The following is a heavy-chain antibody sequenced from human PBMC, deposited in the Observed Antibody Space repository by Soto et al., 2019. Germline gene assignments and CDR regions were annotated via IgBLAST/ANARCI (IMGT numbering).Heavy chain of an antibody. Sequence: QVQLVQSGAEVRKPGASVKVSCKASGYTFTTYGISWVRQAPGQGLEWMGWISPYNGNTNYAQKLQGRGTMTTGTSTSTAYMELQSLRSDDTAVYYCARGGSYYEVVSHGAFDIWGQGTMVTVSS. CDR2: ISPYNGNT. J-gene: IGHJ3*02. D-gene: IGHD1-26*01. CDR3: ARGGSYYEVVSHGAFDI. CDR1: GYTFTTYG. V-gene: IGHV1-18*01.